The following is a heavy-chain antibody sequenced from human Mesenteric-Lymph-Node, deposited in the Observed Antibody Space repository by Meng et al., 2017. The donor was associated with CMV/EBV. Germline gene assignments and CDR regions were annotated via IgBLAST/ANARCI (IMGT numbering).Heavy chain of an antibody. D-gene: IGHD3-3*01. CDR1: GYTFTSYD. CDR3: ARYPITIFGVVISGGWFDP. V-gene: IGHV1-8*01. J-gene: IGHJ5*02. Sequence: ASVTVSCKASGYTFTSYDINWVRQATGQGLEGMGWMNPNSGNTGYAQKFQGRVTMTRNTSISTAYMELSSLRSEDTAVYYCARYPITIFGVVISGGWFDPWGQGTLVTVSS. CDR2: MNPNSGNT.